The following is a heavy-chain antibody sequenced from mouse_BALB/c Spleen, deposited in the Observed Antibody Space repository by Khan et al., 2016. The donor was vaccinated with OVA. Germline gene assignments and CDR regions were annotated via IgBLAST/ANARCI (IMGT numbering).Heavy chain of an antibody. V-gene: IGHV9-3-1*01. Sequence: QIQLVQSGPELKKPGETVKISCKASGYTSTNYGLNWVKKAPGKGLTWMGLINTYTGEPTYADDFKGRFAFSLETSASTAYLQINNLKNEDTATYCCARPPYFSYVMVHWGQGTSVTVSS. CDR1: GYTSTNYG. CDR2: INTYTGEP. J-gene: IGHJ4*01. CDR3: ARPPYFSYVMVH. D-gene: IGHD2-10*01.